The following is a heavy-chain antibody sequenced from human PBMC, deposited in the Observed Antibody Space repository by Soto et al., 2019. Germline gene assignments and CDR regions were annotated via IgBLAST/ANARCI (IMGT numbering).Heavy chain of an antibody. Sequence: GGSLRLSCAASGFTFSSYAMHWVRQAPGKGLEWVAVISYDGSNKYYADSVKGRFTISRDNSRNTLYLQMNSLRAEDTAVYYCARDRSGAAAGTSSEYFQHWGQGTLVTVSS. V-gene: IGHV3-30-3*01. CDR3: ARDRSGAAAGTSSEYFQH. CDR2: ISYDGSNK. D-gene: IGHD6-13*01. J-gene: IGHJ1*01. CDR1: GFTFSSYA.